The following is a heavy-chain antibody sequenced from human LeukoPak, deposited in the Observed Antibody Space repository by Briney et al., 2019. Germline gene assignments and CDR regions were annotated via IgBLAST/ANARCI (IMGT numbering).Heavy chain of an antibody. CDR2: IYYSGST. CDR1: GGFISSSSHY. CDR3: ARPLGYCSGGSCP. D-gene: IGHD2-15*01. Sequence: SETLSLTCTVSGGFISSSSHYWGWIRQPPGKGLEWIGSIYYSGSTYYNPSLKSRVTISVDTSKNQFSLKLSSVTAADTAVYYCARPLGYCSGGSCPWGQGTLVTVSS. J-gene: IGHJ5*02. V-gene: IGHV4-39*01.